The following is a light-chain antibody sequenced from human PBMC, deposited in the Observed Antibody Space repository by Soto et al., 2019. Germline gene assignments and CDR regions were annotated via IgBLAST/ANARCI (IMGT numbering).Light chain of an antibody. Sequence: QSALTQPASVSGSPGQSITISCTGPSSDVGGYNYVSWYQQHPRTAPKLMIYEVTNRPSGVSDRFSGSKSGNTASLTISGLQAEDEADYYCSSYTSNSSPYVFGTGTKVTVL. CDR2: EVT. CDR3: SSYTSNSSPYV. CDR1: SSDVGGYNY. J-gene: IGLJ1*01. V-gene: IGLV2-14*01.